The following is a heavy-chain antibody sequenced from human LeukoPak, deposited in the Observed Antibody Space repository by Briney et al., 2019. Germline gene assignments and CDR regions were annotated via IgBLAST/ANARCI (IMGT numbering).Heavy chain of an antibody. CDR1: GFTFSSYA. J-gene: IGHJ6*02. CDR2: ISGSGGST. D-gene: IGHD5-24*01. V-gene: IGHV3-23*01. Sequence: GGSLRLSCAASGFTFSSYAMSWVRQAPGKGLEWVSAISGSGGSTYYADSVKGRFTISRDNSKNTLYLQMNSLRAEDTAVYYCARGGRLQLGYYYGMDVWGQGTTVTVSS. CDR3: ARGGRLQLGYYYGMDV.